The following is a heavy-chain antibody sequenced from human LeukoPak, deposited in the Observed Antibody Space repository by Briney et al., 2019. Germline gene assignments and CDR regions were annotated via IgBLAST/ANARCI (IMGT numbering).Heavy chain of an antibody. Sequence: SETLSLTCTVSGGSISSSSYYWGWIRQPPGKGLEWIGSIYYSGSTHYNPSLKSRVTISVDTSKNQFSLKLSSVTAADTAIYYCASRSYFYYYMDVWGKGTTVTVSS. V-gene: IGHV4-39*01. CDR1: GGSISSSSYY. CDR2: IYYSGST. CDR3: ASRSYFYYYMDV. J-gene: IGHJ6*03.